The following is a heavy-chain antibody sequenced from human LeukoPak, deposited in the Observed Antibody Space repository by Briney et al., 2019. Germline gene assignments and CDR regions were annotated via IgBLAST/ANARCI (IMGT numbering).Heavy chain of an antibody. J-gene: IGHJ6*02. D-gene: IGHD1-14*01. CDR1: GGSFSNYY. V-gene: IGHV4-4*07. CDR2: IYTSGST. CDR3: ARQPPQYYGMDV. Sequence: PSETLSLTCTVSGGSFSNYYWSSIRQPAGKGLEWIGRIYTSGSTNYNPSVKSRVTMSVDTSNNPFSLTLTSVTAADTAVYYCARQPPQYYGMDVWGHGTTVTVSS.